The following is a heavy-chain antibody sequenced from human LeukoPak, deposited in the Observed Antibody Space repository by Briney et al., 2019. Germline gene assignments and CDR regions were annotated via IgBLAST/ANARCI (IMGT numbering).Heavy chain of an antibody. J-gene: IGHJ4*02. D-gene: IGHD3-3*01. CDR3: ARHPLLEPRAYYYFDF. Sequence: GVSLRLSCGASGFSFSVYTVDWVRQAPGKGLEWVSSITSSGRYIFYADSLEGRFTVSRDTAKNSIYLQMDSLSAETTYVYYCARHPLLEPRAYYYFDFWGQGTLVTVSS. CDR1: GFSFSVYT. CDR2: ITSSGRYI. V-gene: IGHV3-21*01.